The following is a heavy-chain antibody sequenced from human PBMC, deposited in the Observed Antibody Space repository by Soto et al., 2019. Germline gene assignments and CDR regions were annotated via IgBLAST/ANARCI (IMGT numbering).Heavy chain of an antibody. J-gene: IGHJ3*02. D-gene: IGHD3-3*02. CDR2: VYYGGAIFYSGNI. Sequence: SETLFLTCTVSGDSISSSNSHWGWTRQSPGKGLEYIGSVYYGGAIFYSGNIYYNPSLKSRVTISVDTSKNQFSLRLSSVTAADTGVYYCVRYDRINMKPYSPEGFHIWGQGTMVTVSS. V-gene: IGHV4-39*01. CDR3: VRYDRINMKPYSPEGFHI. CDR1: GDSISSSNSH.